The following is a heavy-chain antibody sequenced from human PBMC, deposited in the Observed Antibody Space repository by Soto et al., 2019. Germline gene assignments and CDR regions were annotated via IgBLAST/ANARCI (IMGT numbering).Heavy chain of an antibody. D-gene: IGHD3-22*01. V-gene: IGHV4-39*01. Sequence: PSETLSLTCTVSGGSISSSSYYWGWIRQPPGKGLEWIGSIYYSGSTYYNPSLKSRVTISVDTSKNQFSLKLSSVTAADRAVYYCARGSVDTVDSSGFYEYWGQGTPVTVSS. CDR3: ARGSVDTVDSSGFYEY. J-gene: IGHJ4*02. CDR1: GGSISSSSYY. CDR2: IYYSGST.